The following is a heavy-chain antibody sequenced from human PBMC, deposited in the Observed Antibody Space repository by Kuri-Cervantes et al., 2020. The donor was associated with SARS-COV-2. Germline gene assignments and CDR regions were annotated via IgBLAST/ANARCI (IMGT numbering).Heavy chain of an antibody. V-gene: IGHV1-18*01. CDR2: ISAYNGNT. Sequence: ASVKVSCKASGYTFTSYGISWVRQAPGQGLEWMGWISAYNGNTNYAQKLQGRVTMTTDTSTSTAYMELRSLRSDDTAVYYCARESSDGSYSVSRGLNYYYYYMDVWGKGTTVTVSS. CDR3: ARESSDGSYSVSRGLNYYYYYMDV. J-gene: IGHJ6*03. CDR1: GYTFTSYG. D-gene: IGHD1-26*01.